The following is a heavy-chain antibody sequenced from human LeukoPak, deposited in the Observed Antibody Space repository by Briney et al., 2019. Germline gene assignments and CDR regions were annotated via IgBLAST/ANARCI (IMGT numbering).Heavy chain of an antibody. D-gene: IGHD4-17*01. J-gene: IGHJ5*02. V-gene: IGHV3-21*03. CDR2: ISISSSYI. CDR1: GFTFSSYS. CDR3: SRDKPDYGDYDCDP. Sequence: GGALRLSCAASGFTFSSYSTNWVRQAPGKGLEWVSSISISSSYIYYADSVKSRFTISRDNAKRSLYLQMKRAGGANTGEYYSSRDKPDYGDYDCDPWRQGTLV.